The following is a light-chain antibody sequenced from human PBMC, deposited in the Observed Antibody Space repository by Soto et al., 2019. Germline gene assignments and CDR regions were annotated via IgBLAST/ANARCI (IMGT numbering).Light chain of an antibody. CDR3: CSYTSLNTVV. V-gene: IGLV2-14*01. Sequence: QSVLTQPASVSGSPGQSITISCTGTSSDVGGYNHVSWYQHSPGKAPKIILFAVSDRPSGVSHRFSGSKSVNTASLTMSGLQAEYEADYYCCSYTSLNTVVFGGRTNVTLL. J-gene: IGLJ2*01. CDR2: AVS. CDR1: SSDVGGYNH.